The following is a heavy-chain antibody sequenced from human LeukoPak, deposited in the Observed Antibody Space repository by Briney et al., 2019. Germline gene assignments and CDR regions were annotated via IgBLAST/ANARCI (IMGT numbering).Heavy chain of an antibody. J-gene: IGHJ4*02. CDR2: ISDSGAST. CDR1: GFTFSSSA. D-gene: IGHD3-10*01. V-gene: IGHV3-23*01. CDR3: AKDDYDSGSPSEY. Sequence: GGSLRLSCAASGFTFSSSAMSWVRQAPGKGLEWVSAISDSGASTYYADSVKGRFTISRDNSKNTLYLQMNSLRADDTAVYYCAKDDYDSGSPSEYWGQGTLVTVSS.